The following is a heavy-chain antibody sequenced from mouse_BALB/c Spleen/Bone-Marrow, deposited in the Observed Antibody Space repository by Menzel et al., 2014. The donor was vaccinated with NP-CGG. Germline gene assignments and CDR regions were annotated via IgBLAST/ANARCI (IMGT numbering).Heavy chain of an antibody. D-gene: IGHD1-1*01. CDR1: GYSFTGYF. CDR2: INPYNGDT. J-gene: IGHJ2*01. V-gene: IGHV1-20*02. CDR3: ARSGYYGSSYFDY. Sequence: VQLRQSGPELVKPGASVKISCKASGYSFTGYFMNWVMQSHGKSLEWIGRINPYNGDTFYNQKFKGKATLTVDKSSSTAHMELRSLASEGSAVYYCARSGYYGSSYFDYWGQGTTLTVSS.